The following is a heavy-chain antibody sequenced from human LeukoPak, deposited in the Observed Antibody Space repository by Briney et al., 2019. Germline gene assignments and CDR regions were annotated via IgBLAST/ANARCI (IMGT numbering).Heavy chain of an antibody. D-gene: IGHD3-3*01. J-gene: IGHJ4*02. CDR2: INHSGST. CDR1: GGSFSGYY. Sequence: SETLSLTCAVYGGSFSGYYWSWIRQPPGKGLEWIGEINHSGSTNYNPSLKSRVTISVDTSKNQFSLKLSSVTAADTAVYYCAGGRKYYDFWSGYLDYWGQGTLVTVSS. CDR3: AGGRKYYDFWSGYLDY. V-gene: IGHV4-34*01.